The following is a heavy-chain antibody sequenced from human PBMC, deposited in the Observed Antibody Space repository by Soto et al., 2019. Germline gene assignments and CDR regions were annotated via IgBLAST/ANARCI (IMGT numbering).Heavy chain of an antibody. D-gene: IGHD2-21*02. V-gene: IGHV1-8*01. J-gene: IGHJ6*03. CDR1: GYTFTSYD. CDR2: MNPNSGNT. CDR3: ARGGVTTYYYYYYMDV. Sequence: GASVKVSCKASGYTFTSYDINWVRQATGQGLEWMGWMNPNSGNTGYAQKFQGRVTMTSNTSISTAYMELSSLRSEDTAVFYCARGGVTTYYYYYYMDVWGKGTTVTVSS.